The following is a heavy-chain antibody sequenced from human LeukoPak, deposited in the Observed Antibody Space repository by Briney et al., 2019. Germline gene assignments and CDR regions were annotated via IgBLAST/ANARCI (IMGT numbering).Heavy chain of an antibody. CDR1: GFTFSSYA. V-gene: IGHV3-30-3*01. CDR2: ISYDGSNK. CDR3: ARDPGSYGTSCPDY. Sequence: GGSLRLSCAASGFTFSSYAMHWVRQAPGKGLEWVAVISYDGSNKYYADSVKGRFTISRDNSKNTLYLQMNSLRAEDTAVYYCARDPGSYGTSCPDYWGQGTLVTVSS. D-gene: IGHD1-26*01. J-gene: IGHJ4*02.